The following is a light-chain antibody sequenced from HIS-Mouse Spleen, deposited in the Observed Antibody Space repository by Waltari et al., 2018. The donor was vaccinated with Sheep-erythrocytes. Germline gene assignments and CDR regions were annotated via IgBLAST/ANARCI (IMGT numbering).Light chain of an antibody. V-gene: IGLV3-1*01. Sequence: SYELTQPPSVSVSPGQTASITCSGDNLGDKYACWYQQKPGQSPVLVSYQDSKRPSGIPKRFSGSNSGNTATLTISGTQAMDEADYYCQAWDSSTTVFGGGTKLTVL. CDR3: QAWDSSTTV. CDR2: QDS. J-gene: IGLJ2*01. CDR1: NLGDKY.